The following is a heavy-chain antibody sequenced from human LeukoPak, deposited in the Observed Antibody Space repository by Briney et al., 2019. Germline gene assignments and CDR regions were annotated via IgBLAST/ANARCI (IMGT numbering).Heavy chain of an antibody. CDR2: IKQDGSEK. V-gene: IGHV3-7*01. CDR1: GFTFSSYW. D-gene: IGHD3-22*01. CDR3: ARPEGVTNYYDSSGYFSPPEYFQH. J-gene: IGHJ1*01. Sequence: GGSLRLSCAASGFTFSSYWMSWVRQAPGKGLEGVANIKQDGSEKYYVDSVKGRFTISRDNAKNSLYLQMNSLRAEDTAVYYCARPEGVTNYYDSSGYFSPPEYFQHWGQGTLVTVSS.